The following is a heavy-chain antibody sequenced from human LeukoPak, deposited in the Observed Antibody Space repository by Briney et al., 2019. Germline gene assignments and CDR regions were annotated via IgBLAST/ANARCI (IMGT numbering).Heavy chain of an antibody. CDR1: GSNFNMYA. Sequence: GGSLRLSCAASGSNFNMYAMTWVRQAPGKGLEWVSEISGSGSNTYYADSVKARFTISRDNSKKMLYLDMNSLRTEDTAMYYCARGQVFWSGYYLSWGQGTHVTVSS. D-gene: IGHD3-3*01. J-gene: IGHJ5*02. CDR3: ARGQVFWSGYYLS. CDR2: ISGSGSNT. V-gene: IGHV3-23*01.